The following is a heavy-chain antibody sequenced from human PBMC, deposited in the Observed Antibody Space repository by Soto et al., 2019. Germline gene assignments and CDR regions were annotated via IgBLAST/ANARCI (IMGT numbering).Heavy chain of an antibody. V-gene: IGHV1-69*01. CDR1: GGTFSSYA. CDR3: ARDQSREYSSSSWFDP. Sequence: QVQLVQSGAEVKKPGSSVKVSCKASGGTFSSYAISWVRQAPGQGLEWMGGIIPIFGTAHYAQKFQGRVTITADESTRPANIELSSLRSEATAVYYCARDQSREYSSSSWFDPWGQGNLVTVSS. CDR2: IIPIFGTA. D-gene: IGHD6-6*01. J-gene: IGHJ5*02.